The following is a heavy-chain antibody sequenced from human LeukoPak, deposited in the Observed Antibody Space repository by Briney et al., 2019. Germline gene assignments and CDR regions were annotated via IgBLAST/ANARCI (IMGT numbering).Heavy chain of an antibody. CDR2: ISSSSSTI. CDR3: AKDQDIVVVPAAKGIY. D-gene: IGHD2-2*01. CDR1: GFTFSSYS. Sequence: GGSLRLSCAASGFTFSSYSMNWVRQAPGKGLEWVSYISSSSSTIYYADSVKGRFTISRDNSKNTLYLQMNSLRAEDTAVYYCAKDQDIVVVPAAKGIYWGQGTLVTVSS. V-gene: IGHV3-48*01. J-gene: IGHJ4*02.